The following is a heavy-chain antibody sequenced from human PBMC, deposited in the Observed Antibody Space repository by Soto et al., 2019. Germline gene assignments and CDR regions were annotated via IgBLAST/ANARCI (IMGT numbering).Heavy chain of an antibody. D-gene: IGHD1-26*01. CDR3: ARARYRYYFDY. CDR2: IWYDGSNK. Sequence: GGSLRLSCAASGFTFSSYGMNWVRQAPGKGLEWVAVIWYDGSNKYYADSVKGRFTISRDNSKNTLYLQMNSLRAEDTAVYYCARARYRYYFDYWGQGTLVTVSS. V-gene: IGHV3-33*01. J-gene: IGHJ4*02. CDR1: GFTFSSYG.